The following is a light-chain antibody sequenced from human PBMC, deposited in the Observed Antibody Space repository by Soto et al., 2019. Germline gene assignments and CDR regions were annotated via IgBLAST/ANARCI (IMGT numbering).Light chain of an antibody. V-gene: IGLV2-14*03. J-gene: IGLJ2*01. CDR1: SSDIGSYNR. Sequence: QSVLTQPASVSGPPGQSIAISCSGTSSDIGSYNRVSWYQQHPGRVPKLMIYDVNNRPSGVSDRFSGSKSGNTASLTISGLQAEDEADYYCSSYTPSGILFGGGTKLTVL. CDR3: SSYTPSGIL. CDR2: DVN.